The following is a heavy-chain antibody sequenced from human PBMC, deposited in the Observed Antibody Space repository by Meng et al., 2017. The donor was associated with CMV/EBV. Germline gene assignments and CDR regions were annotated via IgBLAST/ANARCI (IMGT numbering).Heavy chain of an antibody. Sequence: GESLKISCTASGFTFSNYEMNWVRQAPGKGLEWVSYISPTGSTTYYADSMKGRFTISRDNAKNSLYLQMNSPREEDTAVYYCARVGRWGGYWGQGTLVTVSS. V-gene: IGHV3-48*03. CDR2: ISPTGSTT. CDR3: ARVGRWGGY. CDR1: GFTFSNYE. J-gene: IGHJ4*02. D-gene: IGHD4-23*01.